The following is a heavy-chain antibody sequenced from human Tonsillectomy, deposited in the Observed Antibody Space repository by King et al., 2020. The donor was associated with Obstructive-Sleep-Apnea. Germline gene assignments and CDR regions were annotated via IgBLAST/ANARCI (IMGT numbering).Heavy chain of an antibody. Sequence: VQLVESGGGLVQPGGSLRLSCAASGFTFSRSSMNWVRQAPGKGLEWVSHIRSSGRTTYYADSVKGRFTISRDNAKNSLYLQMNGLRVEDTAVYYCARLRNYFENGSMDVWGQGTTVTVSS. V-gene: IGHV3-48*04. D-gene: IGHD3-22*01. J-gene: IGHJ6*02. CDR1: GFTFSRSS. CDR3: ARLRNYFENGSMDV. CDR2: IRSSGRTT.